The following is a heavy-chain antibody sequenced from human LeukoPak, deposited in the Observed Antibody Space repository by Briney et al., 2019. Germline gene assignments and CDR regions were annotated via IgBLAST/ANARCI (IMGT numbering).Heavy chain of an antibody. CDR3: AKGHVEALWGYFDY. D-gene: IGHD2/OR15-2a*01. CDR1: GFTFSNYD. V-gene: IGHV3-30*18. CDR2: TSTDGSNK. Sequence: PGRSLRLSCAASGFTFSNYDMHWVRQAPGEGLEWVAVTSTDGSNKYYADSVKGRFTISRDNSKNTLYLQMDSLRAEDTAVYYCAKGHVEALWGYFDYWGQGTLVTVSS. J-gene: IGHJ4*02.